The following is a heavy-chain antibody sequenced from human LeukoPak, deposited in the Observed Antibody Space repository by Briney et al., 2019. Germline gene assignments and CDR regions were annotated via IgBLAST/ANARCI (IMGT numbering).Heavy chain of an antibody. CDR3: ARVPSDDYGGNSPYFDY. CDR1: GGSFSGFY. Sequence: SDTLSLTCAVYGGSFSGFYWSWIRHVPGKGLEWIGEINYTGSTSYDPSLKSRVTISVDTPQNQFFLLLTSVTAADTAVYYCARVPSDDYGGNSPYFDYWGQGTLVTVSS. D-gene: IGHD4-23*01. J-gene: IGHJ4*02. CDR2: INYTGST. V-gene: IGHV4-34*01.